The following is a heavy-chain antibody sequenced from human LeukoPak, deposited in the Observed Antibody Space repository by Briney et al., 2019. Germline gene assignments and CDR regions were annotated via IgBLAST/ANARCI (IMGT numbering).Heavy chain of an antibody. Sequence: PGGSLRLSCAASGFTFSSYAMSWVRQPPGKGLEWIGEINHSGSTNYNPSLKSRVTISVDTSKNQFSLKLSSVTAADTAVYYCARVVNWFDPWGQGTLVTVSS. J-gene: IGHJ5*02. CDR3: ARVVNWFDP. V-gene: IGHV4-34*01. CDR2: INHSGST. CDR1: GFTFSSYA.